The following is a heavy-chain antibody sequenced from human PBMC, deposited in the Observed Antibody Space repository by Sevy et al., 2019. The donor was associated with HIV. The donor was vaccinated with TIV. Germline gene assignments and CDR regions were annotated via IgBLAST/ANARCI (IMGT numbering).Heavy chain of an antibody. CDR2: ISSSSIYI. Sequence: GGSLRLSCAASGFTFSSYSMNWVRQAPGKGLEWVSSISSSSIYIYYADSVKGRFTISRDKAKNSLYLQMNSLRAEDTAVYYCARDPGFYCSGGSCYPRYYFDYWGQVTLVTVSS. D-gene: IGHD2-15*01. CDR1: GFTFSSYS. J-gene: IGHJ4*02. V-gene: IGHV3-21*01. CDR3: ARDPGFYCSGGSCYPRYYFDY.